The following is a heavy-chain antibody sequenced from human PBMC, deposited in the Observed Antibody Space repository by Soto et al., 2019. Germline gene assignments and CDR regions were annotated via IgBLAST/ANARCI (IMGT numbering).Heavy chain of an antibody. D-gene: IGHD1-20*01. Sequence: SETLSLTCTVSGDSMTYSYWSWIRLLPGKGLEWVGYIYYSGSTSYNPSLRSRVTISVDTSKNQFSLKLSSVTAADTAVYYCARAYNWNYQYMDVWGKGTTVTVSS. V-gene: IGHV4-59*08. CDR1: GDSMTYSY. CDR3: ARAYNWNYQYMDV. J-gene: IGHJ6*03. CDR2: IYYSGST.